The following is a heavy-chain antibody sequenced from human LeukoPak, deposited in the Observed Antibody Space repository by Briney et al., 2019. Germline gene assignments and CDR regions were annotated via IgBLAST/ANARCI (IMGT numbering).Heavy chain of an antibody. CDR3: ARSSGSYLYYGMDV. D-gene: IGHD3-10*01. CDR2: IYFSGST. V-gene: IGHV4-39*07. CDR1: RGSSSYY. Sequence: SETLSLTCTVSRGSSSYYWGWIRQPPGKGLEWIGSIYFSGSTYYNPSLKSRVTISVDTSKNQFSLKLSSVTAADTAVYYCARSSGSYLYYGMDVWGQGTTVTVSS. J-gene: IGHJ6*02.